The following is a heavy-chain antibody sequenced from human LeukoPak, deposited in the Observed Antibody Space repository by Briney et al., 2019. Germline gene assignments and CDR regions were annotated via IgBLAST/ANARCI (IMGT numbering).Heavy chain of an antibody. D-gene: IGHD6-13*01. J-gene: IGHJ6*02. CDR1: GYTFTTYD. Sequence: ASVKVSCKASGYTFTTYDIHWVRQATGQGLEWMGWMNPNSGNTGYAQEFQGRVSMTRDTSISTAYMELSSLRSEDTAVYYCARVIAAAMDVWGQGTTVTVSS. CDR2: MNPNSGNT. V-gene: IGHV1-8*02. CDR3: ARVIAAAMDV.